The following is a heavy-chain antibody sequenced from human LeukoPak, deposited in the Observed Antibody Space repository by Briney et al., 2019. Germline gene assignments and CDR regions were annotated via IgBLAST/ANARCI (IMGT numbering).Heavy chain of an antibody. Sequence: SETLSLTCTVSGGSISSSSYYWGWIRQPPGKGLEWIGSIYYSGSTYYNPSLKSRVTISVDTSKNLFSLKLSSVTAADTAVYYCARPRQLVLDAFDIWGQGTMVTVSS. CDR3: ARPRQLVLDAFDI. CDR2: IYYSGST. V-gene: IGHV4-39*01. CDR1: GGSISSSSYY. J-gene: IGHJ3*02. D-gene: IGHD6-6*01.